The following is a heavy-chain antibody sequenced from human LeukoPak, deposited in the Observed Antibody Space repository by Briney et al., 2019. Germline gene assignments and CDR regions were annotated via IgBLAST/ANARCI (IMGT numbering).Heavy chain of an antibody. CDR1: GDSVSNNDGA. CDR2: TYYRSQWYN. Sequence: SQTLSLTCAISGDSVSNNDGAWNWIRQSPSRGLEWLGRTYYRSQWYNDYARSVISRISVDPDTSKNQFSLQLRSVTPDDTAVYYCAGGYAFDVWGQGTTVIVSS. V-gene: IGHV6-1*01. CDR3: AGGYAFDV. J-gene: IGHJ3*01.